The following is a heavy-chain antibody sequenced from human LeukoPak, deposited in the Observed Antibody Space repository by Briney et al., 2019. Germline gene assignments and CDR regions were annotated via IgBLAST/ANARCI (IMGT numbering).Heavy chain of an antibody. D-gene: IGHD3-16*01. CDR3: AGRGERLFSD. V-gene: IGHV1-46*01. CDR2: INPSGGCT. CDR1: AYTVTTYH. Sequence: ASVKVSCKALAYTVTTYHMHWVRQAPGQGLEWMGMINPSGGCTTYEKKFQGRVTMTSDTSTSTVYMELSSLRSEDTAIYYCAGRGERLFSDWGQGTLVTVSS. J-gene: IGHJ4*02.